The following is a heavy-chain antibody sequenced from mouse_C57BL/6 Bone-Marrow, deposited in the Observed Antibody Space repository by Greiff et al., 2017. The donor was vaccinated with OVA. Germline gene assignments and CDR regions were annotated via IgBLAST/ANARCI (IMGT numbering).Heavy chain of an antibody. V-gene: IGHV14-3*01. CDR1: GFNIQNTY. Sequence: VQLQQSVAELVRPGASVKLSCTASGFNIQNTYMHWVKQRPEQGLEWIGRIDTANGNTKYAPKFQGKATITADTSSNTAYLQLSSLTSEDTAIYYCAKGGSGYVWFAYWGQGTLVTVSA. J-gene: IGHJ3*01. CDR2: IDTANGNT. CDR3: AKGGSGYVWFAY. D-gene: IGHD3-2*02.